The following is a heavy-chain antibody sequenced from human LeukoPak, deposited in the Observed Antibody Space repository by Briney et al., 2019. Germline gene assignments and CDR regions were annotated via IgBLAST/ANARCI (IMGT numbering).Heavy chain of an antibody. CDR2: FDPEDGET. V-gene: IGHV1-24*01. CDR3: ATVGYSYGYFFDY. Sequence: ASVTVSFKFSGYTLTELSMHWVRQAAGKGVAWMGGFDPEDGETIYAQKFKGRVTMTEDTSTDTAYMELSSLRSEDTAVYYCATVGYSYGYFFDYWGQGALVTASS. CDR1: GYTLTELS. D-gene: IGHD5-18*01. J-gene: IGHJ4*02.